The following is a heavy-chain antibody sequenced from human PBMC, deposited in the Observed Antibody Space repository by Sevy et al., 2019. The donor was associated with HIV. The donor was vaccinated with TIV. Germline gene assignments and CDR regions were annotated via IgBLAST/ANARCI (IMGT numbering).Heavy chain of an antibody. J-gene: IGHJ6*02. CDR1: GGSISSGGYY. Sequence: SETLSLTCTVSGGSISSGGYYWSWIRQHPGKGLEWIGYIYYSGSTYYNPSLKSRVTISVDTSKNQFSLKLSSVTAADTAVYYCARGLSFWSGYYGGAYYGMDVWGQGTTVTVSS. V-gene: IGHV4-31*03. CDR3: ARGLSFWSGYYGGAYYGMDV. CDR2: IYYSGST. D-gene: IGHD3-3*01.